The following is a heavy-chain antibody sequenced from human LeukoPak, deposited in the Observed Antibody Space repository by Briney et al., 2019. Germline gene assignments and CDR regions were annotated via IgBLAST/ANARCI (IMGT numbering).Heavy chain of an antibody. V-gene: IGHV3-9*01. J-gene: IGHJ4*02. CDR2: ISWNSGNI. CDR3: AQDIASKGPFEY. D-gene: IGHD2-21*01. CDR1: GFTFDDYA. Sequence: PGGSLRLSCVGSGFTFDDYAMHWVRQAPGKGLEWVSGISWNSGNIGYAASVKGRFTISRDNAKNSLYLQMNSLRAEDTALYYCAQDIASKGPFEYWGQGTLVTVSS.